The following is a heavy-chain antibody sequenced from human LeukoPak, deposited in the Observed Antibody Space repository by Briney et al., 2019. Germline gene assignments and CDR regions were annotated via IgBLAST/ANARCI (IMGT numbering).Heavy chain of an antibody. Sequence: GGSLRLSCAASGFTFSSYWVHWVRQAPGRGLVWVSRINPDGSTTNYADFVKGRFTISRDNAKNTLYLQMNSLRAEDTAVYYCATAGNYRFDYWGQGTLVTVSS. CDR3: ATAGNYRFDY. CDR2: INPDGSTT. D-gene: IGHD1-7*01. CDR1: GFTFSSYW. J-gene: IGHJ4*02. V-gene: IGHV3-74*01.